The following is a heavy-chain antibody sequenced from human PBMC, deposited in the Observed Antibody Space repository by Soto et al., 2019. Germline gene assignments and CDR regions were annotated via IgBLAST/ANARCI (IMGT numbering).Heavy chain of an antibody. Sequence: SETLSLTCSVCGGSISRGGYYWSWIRQHPGRGLEWIGYIYYSGNTYYNPSLKSRVTISVDTSKNQFSLKLSAVTAADTAVYYCARGRVGATTDYFDYWGQRTLVTVSS. J-gene: IGHJ4*02. CDR1: GGSISRGGYY. V-gene: IGHV4-31*03. CDR2: IYYSGNT. D-gene: IGHD1-26*01. CDR3: ARGRVGATTDYFDY.